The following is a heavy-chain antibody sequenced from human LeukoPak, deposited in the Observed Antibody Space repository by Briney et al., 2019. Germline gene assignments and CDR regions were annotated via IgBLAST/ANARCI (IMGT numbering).Heavy chain of an antibody. D-gene: IGHD3-16*01. CDR1: GGSISRDYYY. Sequence: SQTLSLTCTVSGGSISRDYYYWNWIRQHPGKGLEWIGYICYSGNTYYNPSLKSRVTISVDTSKNQFSLKLSSVTAADTAVFYCARGGAYRHLGAFDIWAKGQWSPSLQ. V-gene: IGHV4-31*03. J-gene: IGHJ3*02. CDR2: ICYSGNT. CDR3: ARGGAYRHLGAFDI.